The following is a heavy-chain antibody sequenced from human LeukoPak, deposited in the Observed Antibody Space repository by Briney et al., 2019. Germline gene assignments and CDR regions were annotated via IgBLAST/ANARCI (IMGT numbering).Heavy chain of an antibody. CDR1: GYTFTGYY. CDR2: INTNTGNP. Sequence: GESLKICCKGSGYTFTGYYMHWVRQAPGQGLEWMGWINTNTGNPTYAQGFTGRFVFSLDTSVSTAYLQISSLKAEDTAVYYCARVAYDFWSSYYAFDIWGQGTMVTVSS. V-gene: IGHV7-4-1*02. CDR3: ARVAYDFWSSYYAFDI. D-gene: IGHD3-3*01. J-gene: IGHJ3*02.